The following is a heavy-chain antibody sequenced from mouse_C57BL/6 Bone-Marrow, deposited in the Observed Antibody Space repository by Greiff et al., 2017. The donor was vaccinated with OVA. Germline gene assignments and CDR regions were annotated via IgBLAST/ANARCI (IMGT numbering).Heavy chain of an antibody. CDR3: ARIYYFDY. J-gene: IGHJ2*01. V-gene: IGHV1-26*01. CDR1: GYTFTDYY. Sequence: EVQLQQSGPELVKPGASVKISCKASGYTFTDYYMNWVKQSHGKSLEWIGDINPNNGGTSYNQKFKGKATLTVDKSSSTAYMEIRSLTSEDSAVYYCARIYYFDYWGQGTTLTVSS. CDR2: INPNNGGT.